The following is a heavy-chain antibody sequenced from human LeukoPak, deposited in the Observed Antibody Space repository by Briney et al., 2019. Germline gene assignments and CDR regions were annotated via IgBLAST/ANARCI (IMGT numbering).Heavy chain of an antibody. CDR3: ARHQGGDGYNYYYYYMDV. CDR2: FYYSGST. V-gene: IGHV4-39*01. CDR1: RGSISRSSYY. J-gene: IGHJ6*03. Sequence: PTETLSLTRTFSRGSISRSSYYGGWIPQPPGKGLVWIGSFYYSGSTYYKPSLRSRVTISVDTSKSQFSLKLSSVTAADTAVYYCARHQGGDGYNYYYYYMDVWGKGTTVTVSS. D-gene: IGHD5-24*01.